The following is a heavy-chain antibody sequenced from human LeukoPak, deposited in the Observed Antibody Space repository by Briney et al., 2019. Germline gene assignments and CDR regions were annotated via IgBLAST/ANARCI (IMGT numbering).Heavy chain of an antibody. Sequence: GGSLRLSCAASGFTFSGYWMSWVRQAPGKGLEWVANINQDGSEKYYVDSVKGRFTIPRDNAKNSLFLQMGSLRVEDTAVYYCARLGPYSSLFGVDYWGQGTLVTVSS. CDR2: INQDGSEK. D-gene: IGHD3-10*02. CDR3: ARLGPYSSLFGVDY. J-gene: IGHJ4*02. V-gene: IGHV3-7*03. CDR1: GFTFSGYW.